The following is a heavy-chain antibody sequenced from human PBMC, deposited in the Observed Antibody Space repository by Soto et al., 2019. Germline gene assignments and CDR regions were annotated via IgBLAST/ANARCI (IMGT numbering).Heavy chain of an antibody. CDR3: ARHWPTHYYYYYMDV. CDR2: IYYSGST. J-gene: IGHJ6*03. Sequence: SETLSLTCTVSGGSISSGGYYWSWIRQHPGKGLEWIGYIYYSGSTYYNPSLKSRVTISVDTSKNQFSLKLSSVTAADTAVYYCARHWPTHYYYYYMDVWGKGTTVTVSS. CDR1: GGSISSGGYY. V-gene: IGHV4-31*03.